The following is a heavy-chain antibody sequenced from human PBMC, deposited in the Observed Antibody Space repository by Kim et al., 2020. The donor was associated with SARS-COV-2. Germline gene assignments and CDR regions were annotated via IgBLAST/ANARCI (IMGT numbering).Heavy chain of an antibody. V-gene: IGHV3-23*01. D-gene: IGHD3-10*01. Sequence: GGSLRLSCAASGFTFSSYAMSWVRQAPGKGLEWVSAISGSGGSTYYADSVKGRFTISRDNSKNTLYLQMNSLRAEDTAVYYCANAPVPAMVRGVIYFDYWGQGTLVTVSS. J-gene: IGHJ4*02. CDR1: GFTFSSYA. CDR2: ISGSGGST. CDR3: ANAPVPAMVRGVIYFDY.